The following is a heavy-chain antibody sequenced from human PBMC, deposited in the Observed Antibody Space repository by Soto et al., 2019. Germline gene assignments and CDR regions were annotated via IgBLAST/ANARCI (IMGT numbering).Heavy chain of an antibody. V-gene: IGHV3-49*04. J-gene: IGHJ4*02. CDR2: IRSKAYGGTT. D-gene: IGHD4-17*01. Sequence: GGSLRLSCTASGFTFGDYAMSWVRQAPGKGLEWVGFIRSKAYGGTTEYAASVKGRFTISRDDSKSIAYLQMNSLKTEDTAVYYCTRDTLYGDYIFDYWGQGTLVTVSS. CDR1: GFTFGDYA. CDR3: TRDTLYGDYIFDY.